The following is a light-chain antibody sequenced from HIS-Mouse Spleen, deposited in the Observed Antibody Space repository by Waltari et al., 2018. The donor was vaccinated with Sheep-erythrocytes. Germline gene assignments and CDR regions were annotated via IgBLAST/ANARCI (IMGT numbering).Light chain of an antibody. Sequence: SYELTQPPSVSVSPGQTARITCSGDALPKKYSYWYQQKSGQAPVLVIYEDSKRPSGIHEGCSGSTSGTMATLTISGAKVEDEADYYCYSTDSSGNHWVFGGGTKLTVL. CDR2: EDS. V-gene: IGLV3-10*01. CDR3: YSTDSSGNHWV. CDR1: ALPKKY. J-gene: IGLJ3*02.